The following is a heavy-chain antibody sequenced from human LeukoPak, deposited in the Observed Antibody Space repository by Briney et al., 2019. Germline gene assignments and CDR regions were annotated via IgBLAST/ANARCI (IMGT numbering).Heavy chain of an antibody. CDR1: GGSISSYY. D-gene: IGHD3-16*01. J-gene: IGHJ6*02. V-gene: IGHV4-59*01. CDR2: IYYSGST. Sequence: SETLSLTRTVSGGSISSYYWSWIRQPPEKGLEWIGYIYYSGSTNYNPSLKSRVTISVDTSKNQFSLKLSSVTAADTAVYYCAREGGLSGMDVWGQGTTVTVSS. CDR3: AREGGLSGMDV.